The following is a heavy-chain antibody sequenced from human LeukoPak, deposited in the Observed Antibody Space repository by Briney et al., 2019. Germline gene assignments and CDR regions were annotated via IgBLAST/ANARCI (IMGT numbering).Heavy chain of an antibody. V-gene: IGHV4-59*01. CDR1: GGSISSYY. CDR2: IYYSGST. CDR3: ARDYYGSGSYLNWFDP. J-gene: IGHJ5*02. Sequence: PSETLSLTCTVSGGSISSYYWSWIRQPPGKGLEWIGYIYYSGSTNCNPSLKSRVTISVDTSKNQFSLKLSSVTAADTAVYYCARDYYGSGSYLNWFDPWGQGTLVTVSS. D-gene: IGHD3-10*01.